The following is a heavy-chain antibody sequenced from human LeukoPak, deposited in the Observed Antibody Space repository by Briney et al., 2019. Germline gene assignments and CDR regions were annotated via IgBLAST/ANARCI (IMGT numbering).Heavy chain of an antibody. CDR1: GFTFSSYW. J-gene: IGHJ4*02. Sequence: GGSLRLSCAASGFTFSSYWMSWVRQAPGKGLEWVANIKQDGSEEYYVDSVKGRFTISRDNAKNSLYLQMNSLRAEDTAVYYCARDPLYYYDSSGYYPHDYWGQGTLVTVSS. D-gene: IGHD3-22*01. CDR2: IKQDGSEE. V-gene: IGHV3-7*01. CDR3: ARDPLYYYDSSGYYPHDY.